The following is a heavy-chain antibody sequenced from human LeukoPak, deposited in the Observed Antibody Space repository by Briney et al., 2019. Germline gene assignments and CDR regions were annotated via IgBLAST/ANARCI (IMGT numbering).Heavy chain of an antibody. J-gene: IGHJ4*02. CDR1: DYSISSDYY. Sequence: PSETLSLTCGVSDYSISSDYYWAWIRQPPGKGLEWIGSIYHSGTAYYNPSLNSRVTISVDTSKNQFSLKLNSVTAADTAVYYCARVWGYTYGYFDYWGQGTLVTVSS. V-gene: IGHV4-38-2*01. D-gene: IGHD5-18*01. CDR2: IYHSGTA. CDR3: ARVWGYTYGYFDY.